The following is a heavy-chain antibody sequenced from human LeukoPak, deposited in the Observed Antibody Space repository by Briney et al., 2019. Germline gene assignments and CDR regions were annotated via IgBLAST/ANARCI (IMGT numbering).Heavy chain of an antibody. V-gene: IGHV3-7*01. CDR2: IKEDGGEK. Sequence: PGGSLRLSCVTSGFSVSNNYMSWVRQAPGKGLEWVAHIKEDGGEKHYVDPVKGRFTISRDNAKNSLYLQMNSLRAEDTAMYYCVRDRGYCSGGTCYALWDYWGQGTLVTVSS. CDR3: VRDRGYCSGGTCYALWDY. J-gene: IGHJ4*02. D-gene: IGHD2-15*01. CDR1: GFSVSNNY.